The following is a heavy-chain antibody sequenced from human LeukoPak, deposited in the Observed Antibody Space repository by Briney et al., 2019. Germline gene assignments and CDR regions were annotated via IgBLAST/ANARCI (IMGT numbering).Heavy chain of an antibody. CDR2: IYHSGST. CDR1: GYSVSSGYY. CDR3: AREDYYDSSGYYLDC. Sequence: SETLSLTCTVSGYSVSSGYYWGWIRQSPGKGLEWIGSIYHSGSTYYSPSLRSRIAISVDTSKNQFSLKLSSVTAADTAVYYCAREDYYDSSGYYLDCWGQGTLVTVSS. J-gene: IGHJ4*02. D-gene: IGHD3-22*01. V-gene: IGHV4-38-2*02.